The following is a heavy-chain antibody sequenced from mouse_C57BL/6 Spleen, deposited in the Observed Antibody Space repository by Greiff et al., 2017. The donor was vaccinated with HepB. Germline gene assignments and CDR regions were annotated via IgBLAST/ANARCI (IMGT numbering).Heavy chain of an antibody. V-gene: IGHV1-19*01. D-gene: IGHD4-1*01. CDR3: APNWDGFAY. J-gene: IGHJ3*01. CDR1: GYTFTDYY. Sequence: EVQRVESGPVLVKPGASVKMSCKASGYTFTDYYMNWVKQSHGKSLEWIGVINPYNGGTSYNQKFKGKATLTVDKSSSTAYMELNSLTSEDSAVYYCAPNWDGFAYWGQGTLVTVSA. CDR2: INPYNGGT.